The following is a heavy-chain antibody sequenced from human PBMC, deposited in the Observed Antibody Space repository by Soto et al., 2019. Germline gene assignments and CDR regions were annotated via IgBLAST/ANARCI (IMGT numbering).Heavy chain of an antibody. D-gene: IGHD2-15*01. V-gene: IGHV3-15*07. CDR3: TILSSADFDY. CDR2: IKSKTDGEAT. CDR1: GFTFNKAW. Sequence: GGSLRLSCAASGFTFNKAWMNWVRQSPGKGLEWVGRIKSKTDGEATDYAVPVTGRFTISRDDSENMLYLQMNGLKTEDTGVYYCTILSSADFDYWGQGTLVTVSS. J-gene: IGHJ4*02.